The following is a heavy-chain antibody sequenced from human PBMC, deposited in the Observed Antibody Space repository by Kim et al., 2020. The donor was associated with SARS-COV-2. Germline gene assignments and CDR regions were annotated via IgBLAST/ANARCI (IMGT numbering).Heavy chain of an antibody. CDR3: AKGLGSSSSYFFDS. CDR1: GFTFSSYA. J-gene: IGHJ4*02. D-gene: IGHD6-13*01. V-gene: IGHV3-23*01. Sequence: GGSLRLSCAASGFTFSSYAMSWVRQAPGKGLEWVSAIRGSGVNSYYADSVRGRFTISRDNSKNTLYLQMNSLRAEDTAIYYCAKGLGSSSSYFFDSRGQGALVTVSS. CDR2: IRGSGVNS.